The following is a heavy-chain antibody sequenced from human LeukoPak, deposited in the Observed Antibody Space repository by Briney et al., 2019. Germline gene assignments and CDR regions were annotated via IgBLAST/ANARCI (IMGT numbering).Heavy chain of an antibody. CDR1: GGSFSGYY. Sequence: SETLSLTCAVYGGSFSGYYWSWIRQPPGKGLEWIGEINHSGSTNYNPSLKSRVTISVDTSKNQFSLKLSSVTAADTAVYYCARGPRIFPCGMDVWGQGTTVTVSS. D-gene: IGHD3-3*01. V-gene: IGHV4-34*01. J-gene: IGHJ6*02. CDR2: INHSGST. CDR3: ARGPRIFPCGMDV.